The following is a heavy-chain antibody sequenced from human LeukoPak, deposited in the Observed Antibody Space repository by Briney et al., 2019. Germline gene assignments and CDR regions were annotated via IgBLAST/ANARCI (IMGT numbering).Heavy chain of an antibody. V-gene: IGHV4-34*01. CDR2: INHSGST. Sequence: PSETLSLTCAVYGGSFSGYYCSWIRQPPGKGLEWIGEINHSGSTNYNPSLKSRVTISVDTSKNQFSLKLSSVTAADTAVYHCASGRRGYCSSTSCYTTGGYYFDYWGQGTLVTVSS. CDR3: ASGRRGYCSSTSCYTTGGYYFDY. CDR1: GGSFSGYY. D-gene: IGHD2-2*02. J-gene: IGHJ4*02.